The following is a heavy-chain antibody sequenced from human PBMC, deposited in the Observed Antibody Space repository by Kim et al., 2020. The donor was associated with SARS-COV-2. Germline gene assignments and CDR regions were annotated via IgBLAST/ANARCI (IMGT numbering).Heavy chain of an antibody. Sequence: DSVKGRYTISRDNSKSSVFLEMNSLRPEDTAVYYCAKETTSFRLGELAGDSWGQGTLVTVSS. V-gene: IGHV3-43*01. D-gene: IGHD3-16*01. J-gene: IGHJ4*02. CDR3: AKETTSFRLGELAGDS.